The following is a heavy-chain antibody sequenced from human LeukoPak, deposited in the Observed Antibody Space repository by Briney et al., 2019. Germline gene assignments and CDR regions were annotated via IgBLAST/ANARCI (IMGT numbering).Heavy chain of an antibody. CDR2: IYYIGST. CDR3: AKGAGGFSYYNWFDP. CDR1: GGSISSTRYY. V-gene: IGHV4-39*07. Sequence: SETLSLTCTVSGGSISSTRYYWGWIRQPPGKGLEWIGSIYYIGSTYYNPSLKSRVTISVDTSKNQFSLKLASVTAADTAIYYCAKGAGGFSYYNWFDPWGQGTLVTVSS. J-gene: IGHJ5*02. D-gene: IGHD5-18*01.